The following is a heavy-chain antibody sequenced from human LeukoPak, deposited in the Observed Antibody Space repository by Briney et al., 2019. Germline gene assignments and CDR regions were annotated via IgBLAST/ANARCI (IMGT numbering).Heavy chain of an antibody. V-gene: IGHV1-46*01. CDR3: ARGLYCGGDCFQGSNAFDI. CDR1: GYTFTSSY. CDR2: MNTSGGST. Sequence: ASVKVSCEASGYTFTSSYMHWVRQAPGPGLEWVGIMNTSGGSTSYAQKFQGRVTMTRDTSTSTVYMELRSLKSEDTAVYYCARGLYCGGDCFQGSNAFDIWGQGTMVTVSS. J-gene: IGHJ3*02. D-gene: IGHD2-21*01.